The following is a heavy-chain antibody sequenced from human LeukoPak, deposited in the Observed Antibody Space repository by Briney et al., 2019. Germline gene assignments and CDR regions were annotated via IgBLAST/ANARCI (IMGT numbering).Heavy chain of an antibody. J-gene: IGHJ6*03. CDR1: GGSISSYY. D-gene: IGHD1-26*01. CDR3: ARGFSGSYYNYYYYMDV. CDR2: IYYSGST. Sequence: SETLSLTCTVSGGSISSYYWSWIRQPPGKGLEWIGYIYYSGSTNYNPSLKSRVTIPVDTSKNQFSLKLSSVTAADTAVYYCARGFSGSYYNYYYYMDVWGKGTTVTVSS. V-gene: IGHV4-59*01.